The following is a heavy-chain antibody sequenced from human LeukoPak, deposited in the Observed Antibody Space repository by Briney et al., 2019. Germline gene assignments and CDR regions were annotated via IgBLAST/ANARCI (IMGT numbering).Heavy chain of an antibody. CDR2: IHLSGRT. V-gene: IGHV4-59*12. D-gene: IGHD2-8*01. CDR3: SRENGAFSPFGY. CDR1: GDSMSRYY. Sequence: PSETLSLTCTVSGDSMSRYYWSWIRQPPGQGLEWIGEIHLSGRTNYNPSLNSRVTLALDTSKNHLSLSLTSVTAADTAVYYCSRENGAFSPFGYWGQGTLVTVPS. J-gene: IGHJ4*02.